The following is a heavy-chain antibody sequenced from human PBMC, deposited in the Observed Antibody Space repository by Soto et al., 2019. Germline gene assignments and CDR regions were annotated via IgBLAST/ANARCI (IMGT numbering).Heavy chain of an antibody. CDR3: ARDVYDFWSGYYGIDY. V-gene: IGHV1-3*01. CDR1: GYTFTSYA. Sequence: GASVKVSCKASGYTFTSYAMHWVRQAPGQRLEWMGWINAGNGNTKYSQKFQGRVTITRDTSASTAYMELSSLRSEDTAVYYCARDVYDFWSGYYGIDYWGQGTLVTVPS. D-gene: IGHD3-3*01. J-gene: IGHJ4*02. CDR2: INAGNGNT.